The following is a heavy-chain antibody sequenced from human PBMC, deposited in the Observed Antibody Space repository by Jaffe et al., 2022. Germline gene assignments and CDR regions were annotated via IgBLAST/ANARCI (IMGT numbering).Heavy chain of an antibody. V-gene: IGHV5-51*01. Sequence: EVQLVQSGAEVKKPGESLKISCKGSGYSFTSYWIGWVRQMPGKGLEWMGIIYPGDSDTRYSPSFQGQVTISADKSISTAYLQWSSLKASDTAMYYCVRHYRFGELFPTRHYWGQGTLVTVSS. J-gene: IGHJ4*02. CDR3: VRHYRFGELFPTRHY. D-gene: IGHD3-10*01. CDR1: GYSFTSYW. CDR2: IYPGDSDT.